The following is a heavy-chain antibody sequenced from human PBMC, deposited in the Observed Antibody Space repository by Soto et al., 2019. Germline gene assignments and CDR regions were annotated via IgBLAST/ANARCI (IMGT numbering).Heavy chain of an antibody. Sequence: QVQLQQWGAGLLKPSATLSLTCAVSGGSFSGNYWTWFRQPPGKGLEWIGEISPSGTTKYIPSLKSRVTISVDMPKEQYPLKVTSVTAADTAVYYCATSMWFGTQPEIWGQGTLVTVSS. CDR2: ISPSGTT. V-gene: IGHV4-34*01. CDR1: GGSFSGNY. J-gene: IGHJ4*02. CDR3: ATSMWFGTQPEI. D-gene: IGHD3-10*01.